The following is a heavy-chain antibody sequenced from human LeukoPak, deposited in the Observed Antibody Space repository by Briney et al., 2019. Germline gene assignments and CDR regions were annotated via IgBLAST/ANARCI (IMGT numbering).Heavy chain of an antibody. Sequence: PGGSLRLSCAASGLTFSSYSMNWVRQAPGKGLEWVSSISSSSSYIYYADSMKGRFTISRDNAKNSLYLQMNSLRAEDTAVYYCAKKYCTTTSCHTDYWGQGTLVTVSS. CDR2: ISSSSSYI. J-gene: IGHJ4*02. CDR3: AKKYCTTTSCHTDY. V-gene: IGHV3-21*01. D-gene: IGHD2-2*01. CDR1: GLTFSSYS.